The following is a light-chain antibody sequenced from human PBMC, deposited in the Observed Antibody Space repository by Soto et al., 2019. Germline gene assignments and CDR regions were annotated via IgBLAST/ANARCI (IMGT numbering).Light chain of an antibody. J-gene: IGKJ4*01. V-gene: IGKV3D-20*02. CDR1: PSVNSN. CDR2: GTS. CDR3: QQRSPLT. Sequence: EILRTQYPVTLSLSPGERATLSCRASPSVNSNLAWYQQKPGQAPMLLIYGTSSRAAGISDRFRGSGSGTDFTLTISKLEPEDIAVYYCQQRSPLTFGGGTKVDVK.